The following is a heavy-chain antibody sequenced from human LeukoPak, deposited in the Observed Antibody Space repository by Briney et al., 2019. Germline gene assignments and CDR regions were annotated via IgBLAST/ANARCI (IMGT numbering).Heavy chain of an antibody. Sequence: GESLKISCKGSGYSLTSYWIGWVRQMPGKGLEWMGIIYPGDSDTRYSPSFQGQVTISADKSISTAYLQWSSLKASDTAMYYCARHWATLSGSYVLDVWGQGTTVTVSS. J-gene: IGHJ6*02. CDR2: IYPGDSDT. D-gene: IGHD1-26*01. CDR1: GYSLTSYW. CDR3: ARHWATLSGSYVLDV. V-gene: IGHV5-51*01.